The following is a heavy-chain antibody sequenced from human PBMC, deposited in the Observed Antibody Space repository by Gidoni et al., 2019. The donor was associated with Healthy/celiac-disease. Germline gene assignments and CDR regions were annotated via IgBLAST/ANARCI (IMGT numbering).Heavy chain of an antibody. Sequence: ELQLVQSGSAVKRPGESLKISCRGSGYSFPSYWIGWVSQMPGKGLEWMGIIYHGDSDTRYSPTFQGQVTIPADKAISTAYLQWSSRKASDTAMYYCARREPSPHLYSSGSEGELGDWGQGTLVTVSS. CDR1: GYSFPSYW. V-gene: IGHV5-51*03. CDR2: IYHGDSDT. J-gene: IGHJ4*02. CDR3: ARREPSPHLYSSGSEGELGD. D-gene: IGHD6-19*01.